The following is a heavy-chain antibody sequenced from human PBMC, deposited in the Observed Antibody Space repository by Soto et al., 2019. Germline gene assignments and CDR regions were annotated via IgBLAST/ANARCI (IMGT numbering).Heavy chain of an antibody. CDR1: GGSISSYY. CDR2: IFYSGST. J-gene: IGHJ4*02. Sequence: SGTLSLTCTVSGGSISSYYWSWIRQHQGKGLEWICYIFYSGSTHYHPPLKSRVTISVDTSKNPFSLKLGSVTAADTAVYYCASSSLDSSWYPIQRLNYFDYWGQGTQVTVSS. V-gene: IGHV4-59*08. CDR3: ASSSLDSSWYPIQRLNYFDY. D-gene: IGHD6-13*01.